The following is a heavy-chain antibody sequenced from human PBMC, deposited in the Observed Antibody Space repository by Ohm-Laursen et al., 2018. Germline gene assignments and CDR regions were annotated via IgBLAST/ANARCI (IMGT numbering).Heavy chain of an antibody. J-gene: IGHJ3*02. Sequence: SLRLSCAASGFTFSSYAMSWVRQAPGKGLEWVSSISTSGSGTYYANSVKGPFTISRDNTKSTLYLQMDNLRAEDTAVYYCAKRYQMLYILDAFDIWGQGTMVTVSS. V-gene: IGHV3-23*01. CDR1: GFTFSSYA. CDR3: AKRYQMLYILDAFDI. CDR2: ISTSGSGT. D-gene: IGHD2-2*02.